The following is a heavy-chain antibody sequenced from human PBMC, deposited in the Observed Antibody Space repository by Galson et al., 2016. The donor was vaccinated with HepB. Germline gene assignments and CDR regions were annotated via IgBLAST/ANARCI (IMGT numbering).Heavy chain of an antibody. V-gene: IGHV5-51*01. CDR1: GYSFTNYW. D-gene: IGHD5-18*01. J-gene: IGHJ3*02. CDR2: IYPGDSDT. CDR3: ARRTDSTMDSGAFDI. Sequence: QSGAEVKKPGESLKISCKGSGYSFTNYWIGWVRQMPGKGLEWMGIIYPGDSDTRYSPSFQGQVTISADKSISTAYLQWSSLKASDTAMYYCARRTDSTMDSGAFDIWGQGTMVTVSS.